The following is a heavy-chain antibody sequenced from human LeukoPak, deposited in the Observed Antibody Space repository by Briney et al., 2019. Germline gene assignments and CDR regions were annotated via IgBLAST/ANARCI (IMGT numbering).Heavy chain of an antibody. J-gene: IGHJ6*03. Sequence: SETLSLTCTVSGGSISSSSYYWGWIRQPPGKGLEWIGSIYYSGSTYYNPSLKSRVTISVDTSKNQFSLKLSSVTAADTAVYYCARVRSYDILTGWDYYMDVWGKGTTVTISS. D-gene: IGHD3-9*01. CDR3: ARVRSYDILTGWDYYMDV. V-gene: IGHV4-39*07. CDR1: GGSISSSSYY. CDR2: IYYSGST.